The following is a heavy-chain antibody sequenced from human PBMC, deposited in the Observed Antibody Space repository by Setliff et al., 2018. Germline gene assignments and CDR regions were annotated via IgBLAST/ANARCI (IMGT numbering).Heavy chain of an antibody. Sequence: GGSLRLSCAASGFTFDDYVMSWVRQAPGKGLEWVSDIKRNGGRIGYEEPMKGRFTISRDNAPTSLYLQMNSLGAEDTSLYYCARAHRYFSDTTGYFYDQGRSAFDVWGQGTMVTVSS. CDR2: IKRNGGRI. CDR1: GFTFDDYV. V-gene: IGHV3-20*04. J-gene: IGHJ3*01. D-gene: IGHD3-22*01. CDR3: ARAHRYFSDTTGYFYDQGRSAFDV.